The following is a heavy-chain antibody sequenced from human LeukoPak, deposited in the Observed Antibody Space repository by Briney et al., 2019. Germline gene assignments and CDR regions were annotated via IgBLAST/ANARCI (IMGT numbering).Heavy chain of an antibody. D-gene: IGHD3-10*01. J-gene: IGHJ3*02. CDR2: IYHSGST. CDR1: GYSISSGYY. CDR3: ARDEARWSGEGDAFDI. V-gene: IGHV4-38-2*02. Sequence: SETLPLTCTVSGYSISSGYYWGWIRQPPGKGLEWIGSIYHSGSTYYNPSLKSRVTISVDTSKNQFSLKLSSVTAADTAVYYCARDEARWSGEGDAFDIWGQGTMVTVSS.